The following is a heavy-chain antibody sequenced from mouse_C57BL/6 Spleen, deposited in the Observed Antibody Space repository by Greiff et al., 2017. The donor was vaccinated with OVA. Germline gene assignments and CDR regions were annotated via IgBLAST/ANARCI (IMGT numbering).Heavy chain of an antibody. CDR1: GYTFTSYW. CDR3: ARSGGLRRSWFAY. V-gene: IGHV1-50*01. CDR2: IAPSDSYT. D-gene: IGHD2-4*01. J-gene: IGHJ3*01. Sequence: QVQLQQPGAELVKPGASVKLSCKASGYTFTSYWMQWVKQRPGQGLEWIGEIAPSDSYTNYNQKFKGKATLTVDTSSSTAYMQLSSLTSEDSAVYYCARSGGLRRSWFAYWGQGTLVTVSA.